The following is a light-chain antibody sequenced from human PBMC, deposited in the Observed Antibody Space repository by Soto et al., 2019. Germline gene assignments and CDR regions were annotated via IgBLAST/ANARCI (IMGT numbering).Light chain of an antibody. CDR3: QQRSNWPT. V-gene: IGKV3D-20*02. Sequence: EIVLTQSPGTLSLSPGERVTLSCRASQSVSNNYLAWYQQKPGQAPRLLIYVASNRATGVPDRFSGSGSGTDFTLTISSLEPEDFAVYYCQQRSNWPTFGQGTKVEIK. CDR1: QSVSNNY. CDR2: VAS. J-gene: IGKJ1*01.